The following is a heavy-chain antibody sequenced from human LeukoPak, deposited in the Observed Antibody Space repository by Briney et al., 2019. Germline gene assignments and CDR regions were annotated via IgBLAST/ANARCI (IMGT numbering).Heavy chain of an antibody. D-gene: IGHD1-26*01. CDR3: VKVHLGSYDY. Sequence: GGSLRLSCAASGFTYSDYWMSLIRQAPGKGLEWLANIKEDGNEKYYVHSVKGRFTISRDNAKNALYLQMNSLRAEDTAVYYCVKVHLGSYDYWGQGTLVTVSS. CDR2: IKEDGNEK. V-gene: IGHV3-7*03. CDR1: GFTYSDYW. J-gene: IGHJ4*02.